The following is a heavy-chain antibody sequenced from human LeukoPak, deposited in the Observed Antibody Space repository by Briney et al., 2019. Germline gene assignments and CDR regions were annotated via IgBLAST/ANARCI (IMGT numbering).Heavy chain of an antibody. D-gene: IGHD3-22*01. V-gene: IGHV3-7*03. J-gene: IGHJ3*02. CDR2: IKQDGSEK. CDR3: AKDVGSGYYPYDAFDI. Sequence: GGSLRLSCAASGFTFSSYWMSWVRQAPGKGLEWVANIKQDGSEKYYVDSVKGRFTISRDNAKNSLYLQMSSLRAEDMALYYCAKDVGSGYYPYDAFDIWGQGTMVTVSS. CDR1: GFTFSSYW.